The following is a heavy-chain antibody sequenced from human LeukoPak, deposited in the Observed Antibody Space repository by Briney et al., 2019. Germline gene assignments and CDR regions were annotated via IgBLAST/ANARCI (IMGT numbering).Heavy chain of an antibody. V-gene: IGHV3-7*01. CDR3: AREPIVVVPAAMRENWFDP. Sequence: GGSLRFSCAASGFTFSSYWMSWVRQAPGKGLEWVANIKQDGSEKYYVDSVKGRFTISRDNAKNSLYLQMNSLRAEDTAVYYCAREPIVVVPAAMRENWFDPWGQGTLVTVSS. CDR1: GFTFSSYW. J-gene: IGHJ5*02. CDR2: IKQDGSEK. D-gene: IGHD2-2*01.